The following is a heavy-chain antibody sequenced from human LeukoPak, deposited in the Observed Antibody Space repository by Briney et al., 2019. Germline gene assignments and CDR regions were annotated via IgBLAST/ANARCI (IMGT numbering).Heavy chain of an antibody. D-gene: IGHD2-2*01. J-gene: IGHJ4*02. Sequence: QSGGSLRLSCAASGFTFSSYGMHWVRQAPGKGLEWVAVISYDGSNKYYADSVKGRFTISRDNSKNTLYLQMNSLRAEDTAVYYCAKISGVYCSSTSCPDYWGQGTLVTVSS. CDR2: ISYDGSNK. V-gene: IGHV3-30*18. CDR1: GFTFSSYG. CDR3: AKISGVYCSSTSCPDY.